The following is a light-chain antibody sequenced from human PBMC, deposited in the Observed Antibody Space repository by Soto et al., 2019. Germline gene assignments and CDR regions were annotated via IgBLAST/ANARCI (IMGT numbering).Light chain of an antibody. V-gene: IGLV2-14*01. CDR2: DVI. CDR1: SSDVGSNNY. Sequence: QSALTQPASVSGSPGQSITISCTGTSSDVGSNNYVSWNQQHPGKAKQLMIYDVIYRPSGVSNSFSGYKSGNTASLTISGLQAEDEADYYCCSYTSRTTLVFGGGT. CDR3: CSYTSRTTLV. J-gene: IGLJ2*01.